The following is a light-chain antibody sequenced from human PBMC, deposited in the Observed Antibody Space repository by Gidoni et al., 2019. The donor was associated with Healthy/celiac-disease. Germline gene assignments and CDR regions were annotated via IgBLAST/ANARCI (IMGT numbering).Light chain of an antibody. CDR2: GAS. CDR3: QQYGSSPPLT. Sequence: IVLTQSPGTLSLSPGERATLSCRASQSVSRSYLAWYQQKPGQAPRLLIYGASSRATGIPDRFSGSGSGTDCTLTISRLEPEDFAVYYCQQYGSSPPLTFGGGTKVEIK. CDR1: QSVSRSY. V-gene: IGKV3-20*01. J-gene: IGKJ4*01.